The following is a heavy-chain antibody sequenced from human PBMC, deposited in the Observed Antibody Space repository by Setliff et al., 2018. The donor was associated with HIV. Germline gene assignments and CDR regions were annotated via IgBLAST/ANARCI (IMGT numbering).Heavy chain of an antibody. CDR3: ARRIDDSGSFPDKNWFDT. Sequence: SETLSLTCTVSGDSISNYYWSWVRQPPGKGLEWIGYIYTTGSTNYNPSLRSRVTISVDTSKNQFSLRLTSVTAADTAVYYCARRIDDSGSFPDKNWFDTWGQGSLVTVSS. CDR1: GDSISNYY. J-gene: IGHJ5*02. V-gene: IGHV4-4*09. CDR2: IYTTGST. D-gene: IGHD3-10*01.